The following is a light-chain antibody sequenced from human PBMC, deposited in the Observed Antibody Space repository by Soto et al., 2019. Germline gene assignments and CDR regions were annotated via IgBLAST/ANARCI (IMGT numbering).Light chain of an antibody. CDR2: GAS. J-gene: IGKJ4*01. CDR1: QSVSSSY. Sequence: EIVLTQSPGTLSLSPGERATLSCRASQSVSSSYLAWYQQKPGQAPRLLIYGASSRATGIPDRFSGSGSGTDFTLTISRLEPEDFAVYYCQQYGSSPPLTLGGATMVEIK. CDR3: QQYGSSPPLT. V-gene: IGKV3-20*01.